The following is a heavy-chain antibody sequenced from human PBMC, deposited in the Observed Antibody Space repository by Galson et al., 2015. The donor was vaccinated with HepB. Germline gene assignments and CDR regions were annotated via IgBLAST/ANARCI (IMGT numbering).Heavy chain of an antibody. D-gene: IGHD1-26*01. J-gene: IGHJ4*02. Sequence: SLRLSCAASGFIFSNHWMSWVRQAPGKGLEWVANINQDESQKYYLDSVKGRFTVSRDNAKNSVFLQMNSLGPEDTAVYFCARDDGSFSNVYWGQGTLVTVS. CDR1: GFIFSNHW. CDR3: ARDDGSFSNVY. CDR2: INQDESQK. V-gene: IGHV3-7*01.